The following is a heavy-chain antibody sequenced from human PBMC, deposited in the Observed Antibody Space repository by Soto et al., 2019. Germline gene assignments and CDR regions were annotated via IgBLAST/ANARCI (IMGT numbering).Heavy chain of an antibody. V-gene: IGHV4-4*02. CDR2: IYHSGST. J-gene: IGHJ2*01. D-gene: IGHD3-10*01. CDR3: ARITMVRGVIITGAFRYFDL. CDR1: GGSISSSNW. Sequence: QVQLQESGPGLVKPSGTLSLTCAVSGGSISSSNWWSWVRQPPGKGLEWIGEIYHSGSTNYNPSLKSRVTISVDKSKNQFSLKLSSVTAADTAVYYCARITMVRGVIITGAFRYFDLWGRGTLVTVSS.